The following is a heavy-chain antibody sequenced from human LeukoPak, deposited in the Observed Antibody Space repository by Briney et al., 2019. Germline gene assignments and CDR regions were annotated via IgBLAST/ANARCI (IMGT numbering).Heavy chain of an antibody. CDR2: MNPNSGNT. CDR1: GYTFTSYD. V-gene: IGHV1-8*01. CDR3: ARGGTVTNNLDY. J-gene: IGHJ4*02. Sequence: GASVKVSCKASGYTFTSYDINWVRQASGQGLEWMGWMNPNSGNTGYAQKFQGRVTMTRNTSISTAYMELSSLRSEDTAVYYCARGGTVTNNLDYWGQGTLVTVSS. D-gene: IGHD4-17*01.